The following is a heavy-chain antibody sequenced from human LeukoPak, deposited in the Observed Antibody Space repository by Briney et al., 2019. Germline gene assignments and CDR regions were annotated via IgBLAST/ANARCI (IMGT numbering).Heavy chain of an antibody. CDR1: GFTFSNAW. J-gene: IGHJ5*02. D-gene: IGHD1-14*01. Sequence: GGSLRLSCADSGFTFSNAWISWVRQAPGKGLEWVGRIKGKPDGGTTDYAAPVKGRFTISRDDSKTTLYLQMNSLKTEDTAVYYCTTLYRLNPWGQGTLVTVSS. CDR2: IKGKPDGGTT. V-gene: IGHV3-15*01. CDR3: TTLYRLNP.